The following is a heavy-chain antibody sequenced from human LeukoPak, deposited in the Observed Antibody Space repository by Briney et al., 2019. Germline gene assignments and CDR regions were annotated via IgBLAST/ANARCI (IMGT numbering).Heavy chain of an antibody. Sequence: GGSLRLSCAASGFTFSSYAMSWIRQAPGKGLEWLSSISSSSTYTHYADSMKGRFTISRDNAKNSLYLQMNSLRAEDTAVYYCARGGAAAGIDAFDIWGQGTMVTVSS. CDR1: GFTFSSYA. J-gene: IGHJ3*02. CDR2: ISSSSTYT. CDR3: ARGGAAAGIDAFDI. D-gene: IGHD6-13*01. V-gene: IGHV3-11*06.